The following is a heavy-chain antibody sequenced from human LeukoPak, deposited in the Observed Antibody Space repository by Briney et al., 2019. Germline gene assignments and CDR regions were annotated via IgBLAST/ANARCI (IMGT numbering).Heavy chain of an antibody. Sequence: PSETLSLTCAVYGGSFSGYYWSWIRQPPGKGLEWIGEINHSGSTNYNPSLKSRVTISVDASKNQFSLKLSSVTAADTAVYYCARVRTVGATPDYWGQGTLVTVSS. CDR1: GGSFSGYY. CDR3: ARVRTVGATPDY. CDR2: INHSGST. J-gene: IGHJ4*02. D-gene: IGHD1-26*01. V-gene: IGHV4-34*01.